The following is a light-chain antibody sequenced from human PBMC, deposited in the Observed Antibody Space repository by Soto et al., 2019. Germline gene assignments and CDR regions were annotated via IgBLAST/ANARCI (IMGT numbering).Light chain of an antibody. CDR3: HHYGSSLGT. J-gene: IGKJ1*01. V-gene: IGKV3-20*01. CDR2: GAS. Sequence: EIVLTQSPGTLSLSPGERATLSCRTSQSVSNSYIAWYQQKPGQAPRLLIYGASNRATGIPDRFSGIGSGTDFSLTISRLEPEDFAVYYCHHYGSSLGTFGQGTKVEIK. CDR1: QSVSNSY.